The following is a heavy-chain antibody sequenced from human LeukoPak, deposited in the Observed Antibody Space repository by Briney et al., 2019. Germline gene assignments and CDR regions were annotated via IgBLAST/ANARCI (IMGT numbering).Heavy chain of an antibody. D-gene: IGHD4-11*01. V-gene: IGHV3-23*01. CDR2: ITYNGDDR. J-gene: IGHJ6*02. CDR3: AAGLRGPTVTGKYYYYGMDV. CDR1: GFTFSSYA. Sequence: GGSLRLSCAVSGFTFSSYAMGWVRQAPGKGLEWVAGITYNGDDRNYADSVKGRFTISRDNSKSTLDLQMNSLRAEDTALYYCAAGLRGPTVTGKYYYYGMDVWGQGTTVTVSS.